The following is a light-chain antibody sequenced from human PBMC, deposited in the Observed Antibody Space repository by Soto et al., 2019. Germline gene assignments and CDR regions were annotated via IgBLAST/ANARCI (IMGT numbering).Light chain of an antibody. CDR2: TTS. CDR1: EGVRDW. J-gene: IGKJ1*01. Sequence: DIQMAQSPSSVSASVGDRVTITCRASEGVRDWVAWYQQKPGKAPKLLFSTTSTFEDGVPPRFSASPSATEFTLTISSLQTEEFAAYDCQQANSYPPTTFGKVTKVEIK. V-gene: IGKV1-12*01. CDR3: QQANSYPPTT.